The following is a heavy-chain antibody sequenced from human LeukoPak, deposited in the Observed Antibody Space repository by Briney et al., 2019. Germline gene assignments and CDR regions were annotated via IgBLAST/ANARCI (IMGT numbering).Heavy chain of an antibody. CDR1: RFTFSSYA. Sequence: PGGSLRLSCAASRFTFSSYAMSWVRQAPGRGLEWVSTIGGTGDKTYYADSVKGRFTISRDNSKNTLYLQMNSLRAEDTAVYYCAKGGSTYYYGSGSSRYYFDYWGQGTLVTVSS. D-gene: IGHD3-10*01. J-gene: IGHJ4*02. V-gene: IGHV3-23*01. CDR3: AKGGSTYYYGSGSSRYYFDY. CDR2: IGGTGDKT.